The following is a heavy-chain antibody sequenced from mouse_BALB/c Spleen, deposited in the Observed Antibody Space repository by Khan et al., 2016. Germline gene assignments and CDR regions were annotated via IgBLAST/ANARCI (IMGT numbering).Heavy chain of an antibody. CDR2: ISYSGST. D-gene: IGHD1-1*01. Sequence: EVKLEESGPGLVKPSQSLSLTCTVTGYSITSDYAWNWIRQFPGNKLEWMGYISYSGSTSYNPSLKSRISITRDTSKNQFFLQLNSVTTEDTATYYCARRRDYYGSSLYWYFDVWGAGTTVTVSS. V-gene: IGHV3-2*02. CDR3: ARRRDYYGSSLYWYFDV. CDR1: GYSITSDYA. J-gene: IGHJ1*01.